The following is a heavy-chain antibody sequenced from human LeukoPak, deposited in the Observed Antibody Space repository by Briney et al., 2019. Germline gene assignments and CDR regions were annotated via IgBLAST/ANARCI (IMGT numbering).Heavy chain of an antibody. D-gene: IGHD2-15*01. CDR3: ASPRELLHAFDI. Sequence: PGGFLRLSCAASGFTFSSYSMNWVRQAPGKGLEWVSSISSSSSYIYYADSVKGRFTISRDNAKNSLYLQMNSLRAEDTAVYYCASPRELLHAFDIWGQGTMVTVSS. V-gene: IGHV3-21*01. J-gene: IGHJ3*02. CDR2: ISSSSSYI. CDR1: GFTFSSYS.